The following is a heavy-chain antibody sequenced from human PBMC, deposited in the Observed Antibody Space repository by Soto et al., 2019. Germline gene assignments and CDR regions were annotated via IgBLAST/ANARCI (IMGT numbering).Heavy chain of an antibody. CDR3: ARSTTVTTFWFDP. Sequence: QVQLVQSGAEVKKPGSSVKVSCKASGGTFSSYTISWVRQDPGQGLEWMGRIIPILGIANYAQKFQGRVTITADKSTSTAYMELSSLRSEDTAVYYCARSTTVTTFWFDPWGQGTLVTVSS. CDR1: GGTFSSYT. J-gene: IGHJ5*02. CDR2: IIPILGIA. V-gene: IGHV1-69*02. D-gene: IGHD4-4*01.